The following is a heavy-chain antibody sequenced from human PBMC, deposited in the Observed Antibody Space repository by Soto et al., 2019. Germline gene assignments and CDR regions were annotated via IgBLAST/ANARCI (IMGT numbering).Heavy chain of an antibody. Sequence: SETLSLTCTVSGDSISSSTYFWGWVRQPPGKGLEWIGSISYSGSTYYNPSLKSRVTISVDTSKNQFSLKLSSVTAADTAVYYCARHADLFYFDYWGQGTLVTVS. J-gene: IGHJ4*02. CDR2: ISYSGST. V-gene: IGHV4-39*01. CDR3: ARHADLFYFDY. CDR1: GDSISSSTYF.